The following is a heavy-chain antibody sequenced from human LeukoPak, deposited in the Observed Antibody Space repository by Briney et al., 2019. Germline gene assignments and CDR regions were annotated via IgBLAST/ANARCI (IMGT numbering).Heavy chain of an antibody. CDR2: IIPIFGTA. CDR1: GGTFSSYA. CDR3: ARDACSSSICSAGGNWFDP. V-gene: IGHV1-69*13. D-gene: IGHD2-15*01. Sequence: SVKVSCKASGGTFSSYAISWVRQAPGQGLEWMGGIIPIFGTANYAQKFQGRVTITADESTSTAYMELSSLRSEDTAVYYCARDACSSSICSAGGNWFDPWGQGTLVTVSS. J-gene: IGHJ5*02.